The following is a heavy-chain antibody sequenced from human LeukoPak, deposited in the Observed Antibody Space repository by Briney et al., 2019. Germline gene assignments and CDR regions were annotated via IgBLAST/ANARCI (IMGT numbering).Heavy chain of an antibody. Sequence: SQTLSLTCTVSGGSISSGSYYWSWIRQPVGKGLEWIGRIYSSGDTNYNPSLKIRVTISVDTAKNQFSLKLSSVTAADTAVYYCARVRGSLFDYWGQGALVTVSS. D-gene: IGHD1-26*01. J-gene: IGHJ4*02. CDR3: ARVRGSLFDY. V-gene: IGHV4-61*02. CDR1: GGSISSGSYY. CDR2: IYSSGDT.